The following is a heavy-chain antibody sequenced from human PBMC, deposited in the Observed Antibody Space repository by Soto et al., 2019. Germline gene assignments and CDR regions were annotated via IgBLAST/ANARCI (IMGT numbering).Heavy chain of an antibody. CDR1: GGTFSSYA. CDR3: ASLGYNWNDNWFDP. CDR2: IIPIFGTA. Sequence: SVKVSCKASGGTFSSYAISWVRQAPGQGLEWMGGIIPIFGTANYAQKFQGRVTITADKSTSTAYMELSSLRSEDTAVYYCASLGYNWNDNWFDPWGQGTPVTAS. J-gene: IGHJ5*02. D-gene: IGHD1-20*01. V-gene: IGHV1-69*06.